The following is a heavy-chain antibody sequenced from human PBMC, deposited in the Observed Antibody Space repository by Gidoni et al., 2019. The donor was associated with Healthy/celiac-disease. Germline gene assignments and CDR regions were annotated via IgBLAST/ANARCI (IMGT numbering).Heavy chain of an antibody. V-gene: IGHV3-23*01. D-gene: IGHD2-21*01. CDR2: ISGSGGST. CDR1: GFTFSSYA. CDR3: AKDPRVFVGAS. J-gene: IGHJ4*02. Sequence: EVQLLESGGGLVQPGGSLRLSCAASGFTFSSYAMSWVHQDPGKGLGWVSAISGSGGSTYYADSVKGRFTISRDKSKNTLYLQMNSLRAEDTAVYYCAKDPRVFVGASWGQGTLVTVSS.